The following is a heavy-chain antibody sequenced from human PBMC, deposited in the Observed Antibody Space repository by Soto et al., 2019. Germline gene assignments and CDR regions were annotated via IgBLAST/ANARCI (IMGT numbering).Heavy chain of an antibody. CDR2: IYYSGT. Sequence: QVHLQESGPGLVKPSQTLSLTCTVSGGTITSDDYHWTWIGQPPGKGLEWIGFIYYSGTYYNPSLRGRVTISVDTSKNEFSLKLSSVTAADTAVYYCARDLAYCASGSCYAKWGSWGQGTLVTVSS. D-gene: IGHD2-15*01. CDR3: ARDLAYCASGSCYAKWGS. J-gene: IGHJ4*02. CDR1: GGTITSDDYH. V-gene: IGHV4-30-4*01.